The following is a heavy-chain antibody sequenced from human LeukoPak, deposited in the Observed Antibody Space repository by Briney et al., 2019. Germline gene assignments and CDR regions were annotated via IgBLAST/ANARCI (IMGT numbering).Heavy chain of an antibody. V-gene: IGHV1-46*01. D-gene: IGHD3-22*01. CDR1: GYTFTSYY. CDR2: INPSGGST. J-gene: IGHJ4*02. Sequence: GASVKVSCKASGYTFTSYYMHWVRQAPGQGLEWMGIINPSGGSTSYAQKFQGRVTMTRDTSTSTVYMELSSLRSEDTAVYYCARGAPYYDSSGYSLEFDYWGQGTLVTVSS. CDR3: ARGAPYYDSSGYSLEFDY.